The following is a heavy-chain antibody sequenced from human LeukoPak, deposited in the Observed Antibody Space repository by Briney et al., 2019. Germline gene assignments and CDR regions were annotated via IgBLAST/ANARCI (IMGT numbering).Heavy chain of an antibody. D-gene: IGHD1-26*01. V-gene: IGHV1-69*02. Sequence: GSSVKVSCKASGGTFSSYTISWVRQAPGQGLEWMGRITPILGIANYAQKFQGRVTITADKSTSTAYMELSSLRSEDTAVYYCASGSYYYYYYMDVWGKGTAVTVSS. J-gene: IGHJ6*03. CDR1: GGTFSSYT. CDR3: ASGSYYYYYYMDV. CDR2: ITPILGIA.